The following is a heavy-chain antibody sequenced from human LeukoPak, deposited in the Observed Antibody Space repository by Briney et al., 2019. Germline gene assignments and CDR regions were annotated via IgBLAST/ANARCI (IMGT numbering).Heavy chain of an antibody. D-gene: IGHD6-19*01. V-gene: IGHV4-4*07. CDR2: IYTSGST. Sequence: SETLSLTCAVSGGSISSYYWSRIRQPAGKGLEWIGRIYTSGSTNYNPSLKSRVTISVDTSKNQFSLKLSSVTAADTAVYYCARDSGGQWLTLYYFDYWGQGTLVTVSS. CDR3: ARDSGGQWLTLYYFDY. CDR1: GGSISSYY. J-gene: IGHJ4*02.